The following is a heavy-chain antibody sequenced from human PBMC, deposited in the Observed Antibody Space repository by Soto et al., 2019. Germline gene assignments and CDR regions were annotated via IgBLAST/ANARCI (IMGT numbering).Heavy chain of an antibody. CDR2: LYSGGSS. J-gene: IGHJ3*01. Sequence: EVQLVESGGGLVQPGRSLRLSCAASGFTVSRNYMNWVRQAPGKGLEWVSVLYSGGSSYYADSVKGRFTISRDNSKNMVYLQMNSLRTEDTAVYYCARDARWLRLVFDLWGQGTQVTVSS. CDR3: ARDARWLRLVFDL. V-gene: IGHV3-53*04. CDR1: GFTVSRNY. D-gene: IGHD5-12*01.